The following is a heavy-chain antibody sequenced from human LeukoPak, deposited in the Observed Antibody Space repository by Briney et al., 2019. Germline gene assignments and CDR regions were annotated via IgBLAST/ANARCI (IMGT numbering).Heavy chain of an antibody. V-gene: IGHV3-53*01. CDR2: IYSGGST. D-gene: IGHD3-3*01. Sequence: GGSLRLSCAASGFTFSSYEMNWVRQAPGKGLEWVSVIYSGGSTYYADSVKGRFTISRDNSKNTLYLQMNSLRAEDTAVYYCARDAFTIFGVLPYFFDYWGQGTLVTVSS. CDR3: ARDAFTIFGVLPYFFDY. J-gene: IGHJ4*02. CDR1: GFTFSSYE.